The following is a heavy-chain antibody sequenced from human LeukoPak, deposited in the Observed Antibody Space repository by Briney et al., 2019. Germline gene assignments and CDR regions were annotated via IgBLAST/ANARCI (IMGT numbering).Heavy chain of an antibody. CDR2: IGYDGSNK. CDR1: GFTFSSYG. D-gene: IGHD4-17*01. Sequence: GGSLRLSCAASGFTFSSYGMHWVRQAPGKGLEWVAFIGYDGSNKYTADSARGRFTLCRDNSKDTLYLQMNSPRAEDTAVYYCAKRGGTTVTTSNFHMDVWGKGTTVTVSS. CDR3: AKRGGTTVTTSNFHMDV. V-gene: IGHV3-30*02. J-gene: IGHJ6*03.